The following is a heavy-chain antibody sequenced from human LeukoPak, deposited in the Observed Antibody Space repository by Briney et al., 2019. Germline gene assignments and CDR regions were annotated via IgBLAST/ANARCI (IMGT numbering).Heavy chain of an antibody. CDR2: INAYNGNT. V-gene: IGHV1-18*04. D-gene: IGHD2-2*01. J-gene: IGHJ5*02. CDR1: GYTFTSYG. Sequence: ASVKVSCKASGYTFTSYGISWVRQAPGQGLEWMGWINAYNGNTNYAQKLQGRVTMTTDTSTSTAYMELRSLRSDDTAVSYRARAFGVVVPAAISGWFDPWGQGTLVTVSS. CDR3: ARAFGVVVPAAISGWFDP.